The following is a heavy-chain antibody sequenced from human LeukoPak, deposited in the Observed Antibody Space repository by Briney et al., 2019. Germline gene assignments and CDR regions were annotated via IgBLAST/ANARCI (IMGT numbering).Heavy chain of an antibody. J-gene: IGHJ4*02. D-gene: IGHD4-17*01. CDR3: ARGRDYGDYVDY. CDR2: INPNSGGT. V-gene: IGHV1-2*02. CDR1: GNTFTGYY. Sequence: GASVKVSCKASGNTFTGYYIHWVRQAPGQGLEWMGWINPNSGGTNYAQKFQGRVTMTRDTSITTAYMELGRLRSDDTALYYCARGRDYGDYVDYWGQGTLVTVSS.